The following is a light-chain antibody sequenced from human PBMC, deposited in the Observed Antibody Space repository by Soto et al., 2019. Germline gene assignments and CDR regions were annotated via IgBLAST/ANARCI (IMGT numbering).Light chain of an antibody. CDR1: QSIRNNY. CDR3: QQFGSSPYT. Sequence: EIVLTQSPGTLSLSPGDRATLSCRASQSIRNNYLAWYQQKPGQAPRLLIYGASGRATGIPDRFSGSGSGTDFTLTISTLEPADCAMFYCQQFGSSPYTFGQGTKLEI. CDR2: GAS. J-gene: IGKJ2*01. V-gene: IGKV3-20*01.